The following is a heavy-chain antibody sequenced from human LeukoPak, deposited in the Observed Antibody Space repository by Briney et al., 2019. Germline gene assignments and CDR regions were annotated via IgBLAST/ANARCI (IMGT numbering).Heavy chain of an antibody. D-gene: IGHD3-3*01. CDR1: GFTFSSYA. V-gene: IGHV3-30*04. J-gene: IGHJ4*02. Sequence: TGRSLRLSCAASGFTFSSYAMHWARQAPGKGLEWVAVISYDGSNKYYADSVKGRFTISRDNSKNTLYLQMNSLRAEDTAVYYCAKSGKKYYDFWSGYHFDYWGQGTLVTVSS. CDR2: ISYDGSNK. CDR3: AKSGKKYYDFWSGYHFDY.